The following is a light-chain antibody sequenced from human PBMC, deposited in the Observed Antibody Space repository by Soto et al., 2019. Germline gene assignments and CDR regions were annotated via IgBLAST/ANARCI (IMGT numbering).Light chain of an antibody. V-gene: IGKV1-5*03. J-gene: IGKJ5*01. CDR2: KAS. CDR1: QSINSW. CDR3: QQYEIYPIT. Sequence: DIQMTQSPSTLSASVGDRVTITCRASQSINSWLAWYQQKPGKAPKLLIYKASSVESGVTSRFSGSGSGTEFTLTISSLQPDDFAAYYCQQYEIYPITFGQGTRLEIK.